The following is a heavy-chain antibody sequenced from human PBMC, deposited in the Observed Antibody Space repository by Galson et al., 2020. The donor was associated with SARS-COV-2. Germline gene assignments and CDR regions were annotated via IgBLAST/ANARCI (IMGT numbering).Heavy chain of an antibody. CDR2: FDPEDGET. J-gene: IGHJ6*02. CDR3: ATGPAVAGTLSVYYYFYGMDV. CDR1: GYTLTELS. Sequence: ASVKVSCKVSGYTLTELSMHWVRQAPGKGLEWMGGFDPEDGETIYAQKFQGKVTMTEDTSTDTAYMELSSLRSEDTAVYYCATGPAVAGTLSVYYYFYGMDVWGQGTTVTVSS. V-gene: IGHV1-24*01. D-gene: IGHD6-19*01.